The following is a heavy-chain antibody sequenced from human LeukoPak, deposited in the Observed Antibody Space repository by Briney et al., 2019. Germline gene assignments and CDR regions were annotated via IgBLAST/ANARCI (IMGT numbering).Heavy chain of an antibody. D-gene: IGHD1-26*01. Sequence: SVKVSCKASGGTFSSYAIICVRQAPGQGLEWMGGSMPIFGIANYAQKFQGRVTITADESTSTAYMELSSLRSEDTAVYYCARGRRGGWYSGSYTHWGQGTLVTVSS. V-gene: IGHV1-69*13. J-gene: IGHJ4*02. CDR1: GGTFSSYA. CDR3: ARGRRGGWYSGSYTH. CDR2: SMPIFGIA.